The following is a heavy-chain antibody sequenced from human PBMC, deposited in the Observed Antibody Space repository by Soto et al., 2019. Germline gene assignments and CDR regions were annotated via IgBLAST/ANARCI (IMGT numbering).Heavy chain of an antibody. CDR3: ARENEENYYDSSGYYRPSDWYFDL. Sequence: SETLSLTCAVSGYSISSGYYWGWIRQPPGKGLEWIGSIYHSGSTYYNPSLKSRVTVSVDTSKNQFSLKLSSVTAADTAVYYCARENEENYYDSSGYYRPSDWYFDLWGRGTLVTVSS. J-gene: IGHJ2*01. CDR1: GYSISSGYY. CDR2: IYHSGST. V-gene: IGHV4-38-2*02. D-gene: IGHD3-22*01.